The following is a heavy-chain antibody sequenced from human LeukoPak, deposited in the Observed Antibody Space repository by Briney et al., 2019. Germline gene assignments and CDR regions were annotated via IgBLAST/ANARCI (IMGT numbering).Heavy chain of an antibody. D-gene: IGHD6-25*01. CDR2: ISCDGSNK. Sequence: GGSLRLSCAASGFTFSSYAMSRVRQAPGKGLEWVAVISCDGSNKYYADSVKGRFTISRDNSKNTLYLQMNSLRAEDTAVYYCARGYAADYWGQGTLVTVSS. CDR3: ARGYAADY. V-gene: IGHV3-30-3*01. J-gene: IGHJ4*02. CDR1: GFTFSSYA.